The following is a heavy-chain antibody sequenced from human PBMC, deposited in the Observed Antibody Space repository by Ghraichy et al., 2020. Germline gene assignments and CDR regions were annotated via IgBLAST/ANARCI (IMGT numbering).Heavy chain of an antibody. J-gene: IGHJ4*02. V-gene: IGHV3-11*05. Sequence: GGSLRLSCAASGFTFSDYYMSWIRQAPGKGLEWVSYISSSSSYTNYADSVKGRFTISRDNAKNSLYLQMNSLRAEDTAVYYCARVKGRGYSGYEPILLWFIPDYWGQGTLVTVSS. CDR2: ISSSSSYT. D-gene: IGHD5-12*01. CDR3: ARVKGRGYSGYEPILLWFIPDY. CDR1: GFTFSDYY.